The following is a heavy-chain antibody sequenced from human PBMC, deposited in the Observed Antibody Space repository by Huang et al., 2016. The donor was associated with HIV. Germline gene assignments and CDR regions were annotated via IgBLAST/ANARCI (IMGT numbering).Heavy chain of an antibody. CDR2: ISTNNGCT. Sequence: QVQLVQSGGEVKKPGASVKVSCKASDYTFTSYGISWVGQAPGQGLEWMGWISTNNGCTNYAQKSPGRVTMTTDTSTGTAYMELRSLRSDDTAVYYCGGSSGYWSFDYWGQGTLVTVSS. CDR1: DYTFTSYG. V-gene: IGHV1-18*04. CDR3: GGSSGYWSFDY. J-gene: IGHJ4*02. D-gene: IGHD3-22*01.